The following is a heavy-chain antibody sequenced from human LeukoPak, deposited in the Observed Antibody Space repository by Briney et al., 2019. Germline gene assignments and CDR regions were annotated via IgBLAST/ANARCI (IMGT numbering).Heavy chain of an antibody. Sequence: GGSLRLSCAASGFSISTYWIHWVRQAPGKGLVWVSRINPDGSTTYYADSVKGRFTISRDNSKNTLYLQMNSLRAEDTAVYYCAKDHQPPGFAFDIWGQGTMVTVSS. V-gene: IGHV3-74*01. CDR2: INPDGSTT. CDR1: GFSISTYW. J-gene: IGHJ3*02. D-gene: IGHD7-27*01. CDR3: AKDHQPPGFAFDI.